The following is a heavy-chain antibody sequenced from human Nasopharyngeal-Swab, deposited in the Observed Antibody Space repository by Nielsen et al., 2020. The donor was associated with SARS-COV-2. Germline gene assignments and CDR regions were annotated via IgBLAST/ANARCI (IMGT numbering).Heavy chain of an antibody. CDR3: ARDHLVLGDSTELAY. CDR1: GFTFSSYW. CDR2: IKQDGSEK. V-gene: IGHV3-7*01. Sequence: GGSLRLSCAASGFTFSSYWMSWVRQAPGKGLEWVANIKQDGSEKYYADSVKGRFTISRDNSKNTLYLQMNSLRAEDTAVYYCARDHLVLGDSTELAYWGQGTLVTVSS. J-gene: IGHJ4*02. D-gene: IGHD2-2*01.